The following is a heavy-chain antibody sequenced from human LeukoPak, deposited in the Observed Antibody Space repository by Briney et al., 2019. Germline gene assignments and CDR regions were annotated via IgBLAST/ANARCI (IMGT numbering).Heavy chain of an antibody. CDR3: ARDSGTTGEVKFDP. J-gene: IGHJ5*02. V-gene: IGHV4-59*12. CDR1: GGSISSYY. CDR2: IYYSGST. Sequence: QTSETLSLTCTVSGGSISSYYWSWIRQPPGKGLEWIGYIYYSGSTNYNPSLKSRVTISVDTSKNQFSLKLSSVTAADTAVYYCARDSGTTGEVKFDPWGQGTLVTVSS. D-gene: IGHD3-10*01.